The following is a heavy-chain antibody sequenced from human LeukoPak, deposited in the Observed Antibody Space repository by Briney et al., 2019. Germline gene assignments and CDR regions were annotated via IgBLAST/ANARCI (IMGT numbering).Heavy chain of an antibody. CDR1: GGTFSSNE. CDR3: ARLLGYCSSTSCAGEFDY. D-gene: IGHD2-2*01. J-gene: IGHJ4*02. V-gene: IGHV1-69*04. CDR2: IIPNLGTA. Sequence: GASVKVSCKASGGTFSSNEISWVRQAPGQGLEWMGRIIPNLGTANYAQSFQGRVTITADKSTSTAYMELSSLRSEDTAVYFCARLLGYCSSTSCAGEFDYWGQGTLVTVPS.